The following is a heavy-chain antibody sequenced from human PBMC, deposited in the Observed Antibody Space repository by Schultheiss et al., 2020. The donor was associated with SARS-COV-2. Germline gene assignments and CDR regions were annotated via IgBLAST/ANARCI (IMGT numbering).Heavy chain of an antibody. D-gene: IGHD2-2*01. CDR1: GGTFSSYA. Sequence: ASVKVSCKASGGTFSSYAISWVRQAPGQGLEWMGWINPNSGGTNYAQKFQGRVTMTRDTSISTAYMELSRLRSDDTAVYYCARGGRIVVVPAANHAWFDPWGQGTLVTVSS. CDR3: ARGGRIVVVPAANHAWFDP. CDR2: INPNSGGT. V-gene: IGHV1-2*02. J-gene: IGHJ5*02.